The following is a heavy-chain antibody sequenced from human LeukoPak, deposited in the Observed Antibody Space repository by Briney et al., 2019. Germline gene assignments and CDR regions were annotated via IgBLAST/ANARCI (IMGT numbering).Heavy chain of an antibody. CDR2: INHSGST. J-gene: IGHJ3*02. CDR3: ACDYDFWNGDAFDI. D-gene: IGHD3-3*01. Sequence: SETLSLTCAVYGGSFSGYYWSWIRQPPGKGLEWIGEINHSGSTNYNPSLKSRVTISVDTSKNQFSLKLSSVTAADTAVYHCACDYDFWNGDAFDIWGQGTMVTVSS. CDR1: GGSFSGYY. V-gene: IGHV4-34*01.